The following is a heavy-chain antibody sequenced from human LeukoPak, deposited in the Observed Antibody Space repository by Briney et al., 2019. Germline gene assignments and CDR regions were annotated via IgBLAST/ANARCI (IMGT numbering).Heavy chain of an antibody. J-gene: IGHJ5*02. D-gene: IGHD3-22*01. CDR1: RGSISGYS. Sequence: SETLSLTCTVSRGSISGYSWSWIRQSPGGGLEWIGYIYYSGDTAYNPSLRRRVTLSVDTSKKQFSLQLRSVTTADTAVYYCVRSPYDASISKWFDPWGQGTQVIVSP. CDR2: IYYSGDT. V-gene: IGHV4-59*01. CDR3: VRSPYDASISKWFDP.